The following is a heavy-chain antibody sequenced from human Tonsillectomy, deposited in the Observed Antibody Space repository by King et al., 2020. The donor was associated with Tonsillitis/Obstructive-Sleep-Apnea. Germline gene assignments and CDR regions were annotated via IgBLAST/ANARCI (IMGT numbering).Heavy chain of an antibody. J-gene: IGHJ4*02. CDR3: AKQGGAATGTNLDY. Sequence: VQLVQSGGGVVQPGRSLRLSCAASGFTFNTFGMHWVRQAPGKGLEWVAVISYDGSKKYYADSVKGRFTISRDNSKNTLYLQMSSLRAEDTAVYYCAKQGGAATGTNLDYWGQGTLVTVSS. CDR1: GFTFNTFG. D-gene: IGHD6-13*01. V-gene: IGHV3-30*18. CDR2: ISYDGSKK.